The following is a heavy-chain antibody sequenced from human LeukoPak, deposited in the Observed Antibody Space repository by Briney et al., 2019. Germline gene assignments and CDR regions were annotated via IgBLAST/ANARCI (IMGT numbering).Heavy chain of an antibody. V-gene: IGHV4-59*01. D-gene: IGHD3-22*01. J-gene: IGHJ4*02. CDR1: GFTFSSYA. Sequence: GSLRLSCAASGFTFSSYAMSWIRQPPGKGLEWIGYIYYSGSTNYNPSLKSRVTISVDTSKNQFSLKLSSVTAADTAVYYCARVDYDSSGYYFDYWGQGTLVTVSS. CDR3: ARVDYDSSGYYFDY. CDR2: IYYSGST.